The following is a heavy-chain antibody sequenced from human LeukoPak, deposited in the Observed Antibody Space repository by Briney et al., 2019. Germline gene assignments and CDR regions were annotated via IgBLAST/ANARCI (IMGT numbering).Heavy chain of an antibody. CDR3: ARGTGVALFLFDY. J-gene: IGHJ4*02. CDR1: GFTFSSYE. D-gene: IGHD3-3*01. V-gene: IGHV4-34*01. Sequence: LRLSCAASGFTFSSYEMNWVRQAPGKGLEWIGEINHSGSTNYNPSLKSRVTISVDRSKNQFSLKLSSVTAADTAVYYCARGTGVALFLFDYWGQGTLVTVSS. CDR2: INHSGST.